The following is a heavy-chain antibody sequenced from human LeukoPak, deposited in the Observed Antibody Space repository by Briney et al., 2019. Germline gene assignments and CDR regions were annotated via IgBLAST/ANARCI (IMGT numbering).Heavy chain of an antibody. CDR1: GGSISSYN. D-gene: IGHD7-27*01. J-gene: IGHJ3*02. CDR3: ARLKAGDDAFDI. V-gene: IGHV4-59*08. Sequence: SETLSLTCTVSGGSISSYNWSWIRQPPGKGLEWIGYIYYSGSTNYNPSLKSRVTISVDTSKNQFSLKLSSVTAADTAVYYCARLKAGDDAFDIWGQGTMVTVSS. CDR2: IYYSGST.